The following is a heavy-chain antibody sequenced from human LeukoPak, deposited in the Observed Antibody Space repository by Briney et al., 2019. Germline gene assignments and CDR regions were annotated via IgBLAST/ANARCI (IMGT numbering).Heavy chain of an antibody. CDR2: INPNSGGT. Sequence: ASVKVSCKASGYTFTGYYMHWVRQAPGQGLEWMGWINPNSGGTNYAQKFQGRVTMTRDTSISTAYMELSRLRSDDTAVYYCARVRWVGPNWSDPWGQGTLVTVSS. V-gene: IGHV1-2*02. D-gene: IGHD1-26*01. CDR3: ARVRWVGPNWSDP. J-gene: IGHJ5*02. CDR1: GYTFTGYY.